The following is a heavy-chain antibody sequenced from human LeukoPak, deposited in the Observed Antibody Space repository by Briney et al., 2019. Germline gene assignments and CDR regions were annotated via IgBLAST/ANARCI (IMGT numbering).Heavy chain of an antibody. CDR3: ARGAGRGYLDY. V-gene: IGHV3-74*01. Sequence: GGSLRLSCAVSGFTLSTYWMHWVRQAPGKGLVWVSRINTDGTTTTYADSVKGRFTVSRDNAKNTLYLQMDSLRADDTAVYYCARGAGRGYLDYWGQGTLVTVSS. D-gene: IGHD3-16*02. CDR1: GFTLSTYW. J-gene: IGHJ4*02. CDR2: INTDGTTT.